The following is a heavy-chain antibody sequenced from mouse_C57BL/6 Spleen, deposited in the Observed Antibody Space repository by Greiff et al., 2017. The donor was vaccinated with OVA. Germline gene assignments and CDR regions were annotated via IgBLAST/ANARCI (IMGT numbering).Heavy chain of an antibody. D-gene: IGHD1-1*01. CDR1: GYTFTSYW. J-gene: IGHJ3*01. CDR2: IDPSDSYT. V-gene: IGHV1-50*01. Sequence: VKLQQPGAELVKPGASVKLSCKASGYTFTSYWMQWVKQRPGQGLEWIGEIDPSDSYTNYNQKFKGKATLTVDTSSSTAYMQLSSLTSEDSAVYYCARGYYGPAWFAYWGQGTLVTVSA. CDR3: ARGYYGPAWFAY.